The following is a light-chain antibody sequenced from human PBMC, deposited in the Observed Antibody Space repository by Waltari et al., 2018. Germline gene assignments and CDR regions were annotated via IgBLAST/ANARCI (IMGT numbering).Light chain of an antibody. Sequence: QSVLTQPPSVSEAPRQRVTISCSGRRSNIGNNAVNGYQQLPGKAPKLLIYYDDLLPSGVSDRFSGSKSGTSASLAISGLQSEDEADYYCAAWDDSLSGVVFGGGTKLTVL. CDR3: AAWDDSLSGVV. J-gene: IGLJ2*01. V-gene: IGLV1-36*01. CDR2: YDD. CDR1: RSNIGNNA.